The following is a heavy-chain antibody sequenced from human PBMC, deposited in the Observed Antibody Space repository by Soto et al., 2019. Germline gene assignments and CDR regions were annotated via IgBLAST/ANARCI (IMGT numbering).Heavy chain of an antibody. CDR1: GGTFSSYA. J-gene: IGHJ4*02. V-gene: IGHV1-69*15. D-gene: IGHD2-2*01. CDR2: IIPIFGTA. CDR3: ARRTDCISTSGYDY. Sequence: QVQLVQSGAEVKKPGSSVKVSCKASGGTFSSYAISWVRQAPGQGLEWMGTIIPIFGTANYAQKFQGRVTITADDSTSTSYMELSSLRSEDTAVYYCARRTDCISTSGYDYWGQGTLVTVSS.